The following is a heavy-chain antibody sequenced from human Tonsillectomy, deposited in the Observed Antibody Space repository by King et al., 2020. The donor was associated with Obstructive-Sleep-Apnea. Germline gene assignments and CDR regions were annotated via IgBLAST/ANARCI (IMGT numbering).Heavy chain of an antibody. Sequence: VQLVESGGGLVQPGGSLRLSCAASGFTFSSYAMSWVRQAPGKGLEWVSVISGSGGRTYYADSVKGRFTISRDNSKNTLYLQMNSLRAEDTAVYYCANTHTGYSSSLINWFDPWVQGTLVTVSS. CDR2: ISGSGGRT. D-gene: IGHD6-13*01. CDR3: ANTHTGYSSSLINWFDP. J-gene: IGHJ5*02. V-gene: IGHV3-23*04. CDR1: GFTFSSYA.